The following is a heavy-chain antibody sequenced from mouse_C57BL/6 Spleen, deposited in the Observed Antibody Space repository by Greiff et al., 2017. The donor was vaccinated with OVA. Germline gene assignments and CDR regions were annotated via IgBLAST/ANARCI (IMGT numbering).Heavy chain of an antibody. V-gene: IGHV1-55*01. CDR3: ARDGGLRRGDAMDY. D-gene: IGHD2-4*01. Sequence: VQLQQPGAELVKPGASVKMSCKASGYTFTSYWITWVKQRPGQGLEWIGDIYPGSGSTNYNETFKSQATLTVDTSSRTAYMQLSSLTSEDSAVYYCARDGGLRRGDAMDYWGQGTSVTVAS. J-gene: IGHJ4*01. CDR2: IYPGSGST. CDR1: GYTFTSYW.